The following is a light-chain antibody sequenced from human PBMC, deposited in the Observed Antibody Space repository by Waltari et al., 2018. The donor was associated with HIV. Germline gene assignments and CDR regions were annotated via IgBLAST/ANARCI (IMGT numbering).Light chain of an antibody. V-gene: IGKV3-20*01. J-gene: IGKJ4*01. CDR2: GAS. CDR3: QQYGSSAGLT. CDR1: RNVASNF. Sequence: VVTQSPGTLSLSPGERATLSCRASRNVASNFLAWYQQKSGQPPRLLIYGASSRATGTPARFSGSGSGTDFSLTISRLEPEDFAVYFCQQYGSSAGLTFGGGTKVEIK.